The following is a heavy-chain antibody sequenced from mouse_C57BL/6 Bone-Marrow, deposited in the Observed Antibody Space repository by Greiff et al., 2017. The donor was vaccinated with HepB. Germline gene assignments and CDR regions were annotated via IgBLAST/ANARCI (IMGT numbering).Heavy chain of an antibody. J-gene: IGHJ2*01. CDR2: INPRSGNT. D-gene: IGHD1-1*01. CDR3: ARRNYYGSSSDY. Sequence: QVQLQQSGAELARPGASVKLSCKASGYTFTSYGISWVKQSTGQGLEWIGEINPRSGNTYYNEKLKGKATLTADKSSSTAYMELRSLTSEDSAVYVCARRNYYGSSSDYWGQGTTLTVSS. V-gene: IGHV1-81*01. CDR1: GYTFTSYG.